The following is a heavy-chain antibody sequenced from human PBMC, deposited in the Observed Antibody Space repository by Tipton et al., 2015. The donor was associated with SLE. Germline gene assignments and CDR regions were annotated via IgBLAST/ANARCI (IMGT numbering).Heavy chain of an antibody. Sequence: LRLSCTVSGDSISTHFWSWIRQPPGKGLEWIGYIYDGGRTKYKSSLNRRVTISVDTSKHQFSLKLTSVTAADTAVYYCARAPRDYCRPMDAWGQGTTDPFSS. CDR2: IYDGGRT. V-gene: IGHV4-59*11. J-gene: IGHJ6*02. CDR1: GDSISTHF. D-gene: IGHD4-11*01. CDR3: ARAPRDYCRPMDA.